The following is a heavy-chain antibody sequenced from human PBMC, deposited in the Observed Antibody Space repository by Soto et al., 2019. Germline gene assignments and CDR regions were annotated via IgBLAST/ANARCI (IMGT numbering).Heavy chain of an antibody. D-gene: IGHD3-3*01. CDR3: GGGGGVGVAGSAAFDM. CDR2: INPATGAA. Sequence: QLHLVQSGAVVKKPGASVTVSCSASGYPVTAYYMHWVRQAPGRGLGWMGGINPATGAAKYTQTFPGRGTLNRDTATNTGFKGLGGPNSEDTGGFFWGGGGGVGVAGSAAFDMWGQGTLVTVSS. CDR1: GYPVTAYY. J-gene: IGHJ3*02. V-gene: IGHV1-2*02.